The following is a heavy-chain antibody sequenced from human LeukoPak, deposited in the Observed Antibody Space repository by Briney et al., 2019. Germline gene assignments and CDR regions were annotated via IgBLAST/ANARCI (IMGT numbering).Heavy chain of an antibody. CDR2: INPNSGGT. Sequence: ASVKVSCKASGYTFTGYYMHWARQAPGQGLEWMGWINPNSGGTNYAQKFQGRVTMTRDTSISTAYMELSRLRSDDTAVYYCARDRTHYYDSSGYYGYWGQGTLVAVSS. V-gene: IGHV1-2*02. CDR1: GYTFTGYY. CDR3: ARDRTHYYDSSGYYGY. J-gene: IGHJ4*02. D-gene: IGHD3-22*01.